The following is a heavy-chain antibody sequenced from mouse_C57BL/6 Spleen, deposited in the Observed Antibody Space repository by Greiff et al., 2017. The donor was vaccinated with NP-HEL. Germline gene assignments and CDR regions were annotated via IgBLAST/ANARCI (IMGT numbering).Heavy chain of an antibody. CDR1: GYTFTDYY. D-gene: IGHD4-1*01. J-gene: IGHJ4*01. V-gene: IGHV1-26*01. Sequence: VQLQQSGPELVKPGASVKISCKASGYTFTDYYMNWVKQSHGKSLEWIGDINPNNGGTSYNQKFKGKATLTVDKSSSTAYMELRSLTSEDSAVYYCARELGRVYYYAMDYWGQGTSVTVSS. CDR3: ARELGRVYYYAMDY. CDR2: INPNNGGT.